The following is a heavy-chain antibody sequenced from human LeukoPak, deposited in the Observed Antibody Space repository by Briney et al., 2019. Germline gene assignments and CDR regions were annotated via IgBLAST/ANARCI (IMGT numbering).Heavy chain of an antibody. CDR1: SYSLTELS. CDR3: ATNLGIAVAGGAFDL. Sequence: ASEKVSRKVSSYSLTELSMHWVRQAPGKGLEWMGGLDPEDGKTIYAQRLQGRVTMTEDTSTDTAYMQLRSLISEDSAVYYCATNLGIAVAGGAFDLWGQGTVVTVSS. D-gene: IGHD6-19*01. J-gene: IGHJ3*01. V-gene: IGHV1-24*01. CDR2: LDPEDGKT.